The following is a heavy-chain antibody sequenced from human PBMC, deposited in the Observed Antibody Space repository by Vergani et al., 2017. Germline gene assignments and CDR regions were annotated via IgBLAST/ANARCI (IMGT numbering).Heavy chain of an antibody. V-gene: IGHV3-23*01. CDR2: ISSIGGHT. CDR3: AIDTSGWLGAFDS. Sequence: EAQLLESGGGMVKTGGSLRLSCVGSGFTFSNYALSWVRQAPGKGLEWVSGISSIGGHTYYADSVKGRFSVSREDAKNTLFLQMDSLKVEDTAVYYCAIDTSGWLGAFDSWGQGTLVTVSS. J-gene: IGHJ5*01. D-gene: IGHD6-19*01. CDR1: GFTFSNYA.